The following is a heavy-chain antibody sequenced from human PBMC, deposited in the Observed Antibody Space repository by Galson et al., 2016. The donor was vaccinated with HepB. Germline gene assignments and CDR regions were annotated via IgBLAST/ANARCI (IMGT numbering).Heavy chain of an antibody. CDR3: ARVLGSYQSFDY. V-gene: IGHV3-7*01. J-gene: IGHJ4*02. Sequence: SLRLSCAASGFNFRGYWMSWVRQAPGKGLEWVANIQQDGTERNYVDSVKGRFTISRDNAKNTLYLQMNSLRAEDTAVYYCARVLGSYQSFDYWGQGTLVTVSS. CDR2: IQQDGTER. D-gene: IGHD1-26*01. CDR1: GFNFRGYW.